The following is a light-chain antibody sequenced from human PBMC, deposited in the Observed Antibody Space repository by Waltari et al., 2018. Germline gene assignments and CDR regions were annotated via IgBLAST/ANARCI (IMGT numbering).Light chain of an antibody. CDR3: QQYNTYSGT. Sequence: DLQMTQAPSTLSASIVDRVTITCRASQRVTNWLAWYQQKPGKAPKLLMYAASSLESGVPSRFSGSGSWTEFTLTINSLQPDDFATYYCQQYNTYSGTFGQGTKVEIK. V-gene: IGKV1-5*03. CDR1: QRVTNW. CDR2: AAS. J-gene: IGKJ1*01.